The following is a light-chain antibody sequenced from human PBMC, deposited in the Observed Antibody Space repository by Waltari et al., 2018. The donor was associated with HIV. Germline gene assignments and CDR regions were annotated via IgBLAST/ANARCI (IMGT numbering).Light chain of an antibody. CDR2: SDN. CDR1: SSTIGNNP. V-gene: IGLV1-44*01. Sequence: QSVLTQPPSASGTPGQRVTIPCSGRSSTIGNNPETWYQQLPGTAPKLLIYSDNQRPSGVPDRFSVSKSGTSASLAISGLQSEDEADYYCASWDDSLNGYVFGTGTKVTVL. J-gene: IGLJ1*01. CDR3: ASWDDSLNGYV.